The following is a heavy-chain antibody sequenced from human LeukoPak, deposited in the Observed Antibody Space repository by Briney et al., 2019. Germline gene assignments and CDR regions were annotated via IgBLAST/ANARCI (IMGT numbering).Heavy chain of an antibody. CDR1: GFTFSDYY. Sequence: PGGSLRLSCAASGFTFSDYYMSWIRQAPGKGLEWVSYISGSDNTIYYADSVRGRFTISRDNAKNSLYLQMNSLRAEDTAVYYCARVDGYTSGWPYFDFWGQGTLVTVSS. J-gene: IGHJ4*02. CDR3: ARVDGYTSGWPYFDF. D-gene: IGHD6-19*01. CDR2: ISGSDNTI. V-gene: IGHV3-11*04.